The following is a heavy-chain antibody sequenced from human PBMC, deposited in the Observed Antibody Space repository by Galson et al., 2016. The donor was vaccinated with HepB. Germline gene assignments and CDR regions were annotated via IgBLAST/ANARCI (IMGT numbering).Heavy chain of an antibody. V-gene: IGHV4-34*08. J-gene: IGHJ2*01. CDR2: INHTGET. CDR1: GGTFSNYS. Sequence: SETLSLTCGVNGGTFSNYSWSWFRQPPGGGLEWIGEINHTGETNVNPSLKSRVIVSVDTSKNQFSLNLVSVTAADTAVYYCGGRRAAKHFWYFDLWGRATQVTVSS. CDR3: GGRRAAKHFWYFDL. D-gene: IGHD5-18*01.